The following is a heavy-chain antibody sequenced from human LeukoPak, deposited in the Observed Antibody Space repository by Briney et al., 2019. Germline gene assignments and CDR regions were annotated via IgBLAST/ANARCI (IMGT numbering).Heavy chain of an antibody. Sequence: PGGSLRLSCAASGFTFNTYAMSWVRQAPGKGLEWVSAISGNGGSTFYADSVKGRFTISRDNSKNTLYLQVNSLRAEDTAVYYCAKWYPYFEDWGQRNPVSASS. CDR3: AKWYPYFED. D-gene: IGHD6-13*01. CDR1: GFTFNTYA. CDR2: ISGNGGST. J-gene: IGHJ4*02. V-gene: IGHV3-23*01.